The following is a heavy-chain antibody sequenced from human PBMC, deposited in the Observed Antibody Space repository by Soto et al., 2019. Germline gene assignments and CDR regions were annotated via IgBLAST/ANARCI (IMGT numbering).Heavy chain of an antibody. D-gene: IGHD2-2*01. J-gene: IGHJ4*02. CDR2: ISGSGGST. CDR3: AKDACSGTSCYAEGVFDY. V-gene: IGHV3-23*01. Sequence: GGSLRLSCAASGFTFSSYAMSWVRQAPGKGLEWVSAISGSGGSTYYADSVKGRFTISRDNSKNTLYLQMNSLRAEDTAVYYCAKDACSGTSCYAEGVFDYWGQGTLVTVSS. CDR1: GFTFSSYA.